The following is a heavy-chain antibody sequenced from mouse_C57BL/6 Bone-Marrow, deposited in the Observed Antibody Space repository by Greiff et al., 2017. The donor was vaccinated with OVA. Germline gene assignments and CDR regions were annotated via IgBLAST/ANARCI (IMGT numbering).Heavy chain of an antibody. J-gene: IGHJ2*01. V-gene: IGHV3-6*01. Sequence: EVKLVESGPGLVKPSQSLSLTCSVTGYSITSGYYWNWIRQFPGNKLEWMGYISYDGSNNYNPSLKNRISITRDTSKNQFFLKLNSVTTEDTATYYCAREGGYYGSSLYYFDYWGQGTTPTVSS. CDR2: ISYDGSN. CDR1: GYSITSGYY. D-gene: IGHD1-1*01. CDR3: AREGGYYGSSLYYFDY.